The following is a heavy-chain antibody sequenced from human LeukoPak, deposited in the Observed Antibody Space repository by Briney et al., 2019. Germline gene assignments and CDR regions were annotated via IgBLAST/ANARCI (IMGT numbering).Heavy chain of an antibody. CDR2: IYISGST. J-gene: IGHJ4*02. D-gene: IGHD6-13*01. CDR3: ARDPIAAAGTYYFDY. V-gene: IGHV4-4*07. Sequence: SETLSLTCTVSGGSISLYYWSWIRQPAGKGLEWIGRIYISGSTNYNPSLKSRITMSVDTSKNQFSLKLSSVTAADTAVYYCARDPIAAAGTYYFDYWGQGTLVTVSS. CDR1: GGSISLYY.